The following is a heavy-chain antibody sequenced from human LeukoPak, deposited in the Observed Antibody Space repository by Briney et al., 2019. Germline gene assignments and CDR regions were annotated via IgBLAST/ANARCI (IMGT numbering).Heavy chain of an antibody. D-gene: IGHD4/OR15-4a*01. CDR3: ARRAGAYSHPYDY. V-gene: IGHV1-18*01. J-gene: IGHJ4*02. CDR2: ISPFNDNT. CDR1: GYTFTSYG. Sequence: ASLKVSCKASGYTFTSYGITWVRQAPGKGLEWMGWISPFNDNTNYAQKFQGRVSLTTDTSTNTTYMELKSLRSDDTAVYYCARRAGAYSHPYDYWGQGTLATVSS.